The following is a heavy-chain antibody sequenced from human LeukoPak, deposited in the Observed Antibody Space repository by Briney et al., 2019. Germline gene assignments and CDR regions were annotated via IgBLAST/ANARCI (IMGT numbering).Heavy chain of an antibody. Sequence: SQTLSLTCTVSGGSISTYYWSWIRQPPGKGLEWIGDIYYSGSTNYNPSVKSRVTMSVDTSKKQFSLNLSSLTAADTAVYYCARGGTAVVTPYAFDIWGQGTMVTVSS. J-gene: IGHJ3*02. D-gene: IGHD4-23*01. V-gene: IGHV4-59*01. CDR1: GGSISTYY. CDR3: ARGGTAVVTPYAFDI. CDR2: IYYSGST.